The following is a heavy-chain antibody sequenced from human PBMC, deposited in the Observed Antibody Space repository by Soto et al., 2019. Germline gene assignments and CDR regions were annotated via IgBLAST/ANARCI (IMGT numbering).Heavy chain of an antibody. CDR3: ASRGGLIAVAGLDP. J-gene: IGHJ5*02. Sequence: QVQLVQSGAEVKKPGASVKVSCKASGYTFTSYDINWVRQATGQGLEWMGWMNPNSGNTGYAQKFQGRVTMTRNTSISTAYMELSSLRAEDTAVYYCASRGGLIAVAGLDPWGQGTLVTVSS. CDR2: MNPNSGNT. V-gene: IGHV1-8*01. CDR1: GYTFTSYD. D-gene: IGHD6-19*01.